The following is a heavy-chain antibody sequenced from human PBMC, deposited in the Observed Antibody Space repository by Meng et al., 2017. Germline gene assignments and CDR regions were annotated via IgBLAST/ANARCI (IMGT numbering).Heavy chain of an antibody. D-gene: IGHD6-25*01. CDR3: ARDEDISAAGKLFGDY. J-gene: IGHJ4*02. CDR2: INPKSGDT. V-gene: IGHV1-2*06. Sequence: QGERAQAEAEVKKPGASGKVSYKPSGYNFPDYDKHRVRRAPGQGLEGMGRINPKSGDTHYAQKFQARVTMTGDTSISKAYMELSGLRSDDTAMYYCARDEDISAAGKLFGDYWGQGTLVTVSS. CDR1: GYNFPDYD.